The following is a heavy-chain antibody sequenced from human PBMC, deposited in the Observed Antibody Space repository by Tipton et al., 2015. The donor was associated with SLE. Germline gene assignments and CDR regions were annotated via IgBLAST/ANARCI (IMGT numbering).Heavy chain of an antibody. V-gene: IGHV3-33*06. CDR2: IWYDGSNK. J-gene: IGHJ4*02. CDR1: GFTFSSYG. D-gene: IGHD1-26*01. Sequence: SLRLSCAASGFTFSSYGMHWVRQAPGKGLEWVAVIWYDGSNKYYADNSKNTLYLQMNSLRAEDTAVYYCAKDALPYFDYWGQGTLVTVSS. CDR3: AKDALPYFDY.